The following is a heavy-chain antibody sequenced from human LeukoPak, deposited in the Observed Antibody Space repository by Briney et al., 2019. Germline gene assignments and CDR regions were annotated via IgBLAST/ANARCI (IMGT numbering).Heavy chain of an antibody. J-gene: IGHJ6*03. Sequence: SETLSLTCAVYGGSFSAYCWSWIRQPPGKGLEWIGEINHSGSINYNPSLKSRVTISVDTSKNQFSLKLSSVTAADTAVYYCARERWGNTVLSYYYMDVWGKGTTVTVSS. CDR2: INHSGSI. CDR3: ARERWGNTVLSYYYMDV. D-gene: IGHD3-16*01. V-gene: IGHV4-34*01. CDR1: GGSFSAYC.